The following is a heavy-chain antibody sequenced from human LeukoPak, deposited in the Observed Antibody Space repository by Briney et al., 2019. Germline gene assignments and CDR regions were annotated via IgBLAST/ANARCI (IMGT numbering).Heavy chain of an antibody. V-gene: IGHV3-23*01. CDR2: IGPSGSAT. CDR1: GFTFSNYA. D-gene: IGHD2-15*01. J-gene: IGHJ5*02. CDR3: VMRYCSGGICYSGFDP. Sequence: RTGGSLRLSCVGSGFTFSNYAMSWVRQAPGKGLEWVSGIGPSGSATIYADSVKGRITISRDNSANTLYLQVSSLRVEDTAVYYCVMRYCSGGICYSGFDPWGQGTLVTVSS.